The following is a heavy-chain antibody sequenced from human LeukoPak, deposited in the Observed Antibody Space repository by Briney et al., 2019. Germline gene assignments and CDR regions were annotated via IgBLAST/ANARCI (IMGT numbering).Heavy chain of an antibody. Sequence: GGSLRLSCAASGFTFSTYAMTWVRQAPGKGLGWVSSISGDGGYTYYADFVKGRFAISRGNSNNTLYLPMNSLRAEDTAVYYCAKGLEGSGSYSPLDYWGQGTLVTVSS. CDR1: GFTFSTYA. D-gene: IGHD3-10*01. CDR2: ISGDGGYT. J-gene: IGHJ4*02. CDR3: AKGLEGSGSYSPLDY. V-gene: IGHV3-23*01.